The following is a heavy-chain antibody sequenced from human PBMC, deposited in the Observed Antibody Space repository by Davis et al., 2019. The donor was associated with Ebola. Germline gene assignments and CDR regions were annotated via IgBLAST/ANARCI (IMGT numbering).Heavy chain of an antibody. CDR1: GFTFSSHW. CDR3: AREGGTTTGGDFDR. J-gene: IGHJ2*01. D-gene: IGHD1-26*01. Sequence: GGSLRLSCAASGFTFSSHWMSWVRQAPGKGLEWVANIKQDGSEKNYVDSVKGRSTISRDNANNSLYLQMNSLTVEDTAVYYCAREGGTTTGGDFDRWGRGTLVTGSS. V-gene: IGHV3-7*01. CDR2: IKQDGSEK.